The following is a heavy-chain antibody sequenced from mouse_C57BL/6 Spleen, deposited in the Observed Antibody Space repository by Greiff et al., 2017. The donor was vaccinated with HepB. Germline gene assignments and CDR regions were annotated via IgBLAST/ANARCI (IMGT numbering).Heavy chain of an antibody. CDR1: GFTFSSYG. CDR3: ARPSVLMMTDWYFDV. V-gene: IGHV5-6*01. D-gene: IGHD2-4*01. CDR2: ISSGGSYT. Sequence: EVMLVESGGDLVKPGGSLKLSCAASGFTFSSYGMSWVRQTPDKRLEWVATISSGGSYTYYPDSVKGRFTISRDNAKNTLYLQMSSLKSEDTAMYYCARPSVLMMTDWYFDVWGTGTTVTVSS. J-gene: IGHJ1*03.